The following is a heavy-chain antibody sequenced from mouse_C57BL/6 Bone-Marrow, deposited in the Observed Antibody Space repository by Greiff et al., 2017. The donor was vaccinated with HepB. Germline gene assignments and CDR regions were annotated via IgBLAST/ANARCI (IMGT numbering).Heavy chain of an antibody. CDR2: IYPSDSET. Sequence: QVHVKQPGAELVRPGSSVKLSCKASGYTFTSYWMDWVKQRPGQGLEWIGNIYPSDSETHYNQKFKDKATLTVHKSSSTAYIQLSSLTSEDSAVYYCAANFFDYWGQGTTLTVSS. CDR1: GYTFTSYW. CDR3: AANFFDY. V-gene: IGHV1-61*01. J-gene: IGHJ2*01.